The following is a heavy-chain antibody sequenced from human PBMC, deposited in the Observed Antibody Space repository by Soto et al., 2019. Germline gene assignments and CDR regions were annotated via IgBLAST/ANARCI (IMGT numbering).Heavy chain of an antibody. J-gene: IGHJ3*02. CDR3: TKTANGWFSAFDI. CDR1: GLTFSSYW. CDR2: IKQDGSEK. V-gene: IGHV3-7*03. Sequence: GGSLRLSCSASGLTFSSYWMSWVRQAPGKGLELVANIKQDGSEKSYVNSVKGRFTISRDNSKNTLYLQMNSLRAEDTAVYFCTKTANGWFSAFDIWGQGTMVTV. D-gene: IGHD6-19*01.